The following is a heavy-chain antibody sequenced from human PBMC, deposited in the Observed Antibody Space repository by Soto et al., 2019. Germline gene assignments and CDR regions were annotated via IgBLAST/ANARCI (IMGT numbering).Heavy chain of an antibody. D-gene: IGHD6-25*01. CDR3: FRGRREKFAP. V-gene: IGHV1-8*01. J-gene: IGHJ5*02. CDR1: GYTFTNYD. CDR2: MNPNSGNT. Sequence: ASVKVSCKASGYTFTNYDINWVRQATGQGLEWMGWMNPNSGNTGYAQKFQGRVTMTRDTSITTAYMELSSLTSEDTAVYYCFRGRREKFAPWGQGTHVTVSS.